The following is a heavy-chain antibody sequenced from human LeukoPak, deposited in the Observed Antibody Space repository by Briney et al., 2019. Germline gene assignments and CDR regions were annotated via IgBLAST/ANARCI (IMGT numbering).Heavy chain of an antibody. Sequence: ASVKVSCKASGGTFSSYAISWVRQAPGQGLEWMGRIIPILGIANYAQKFQGRVTITADKSTSTAYMELSSLRSEDTAVYYCARESGRYYGSGTYGMDVWGQGTTVTVSS. CDR3: ARESGRYYGSGTYGMDV. D-gene: IGHD3-10*01. CDR2: IIPILGIA. J-gene: IGHJ6*02. CDR1: GGTFSSYA. V-gene: IGHV1-69*04.